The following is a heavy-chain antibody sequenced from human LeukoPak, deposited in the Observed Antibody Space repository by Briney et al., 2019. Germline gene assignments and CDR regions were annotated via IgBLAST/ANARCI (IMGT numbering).Heavy chain of an antibody. CDR3: ARGQTAFDP. CDR2: IKQDGSQK. V-gene: IGHV3-7*01. J-gene: IGHJ5*02. D-gene: IGHD1-1*01. CDR1: GFAFGNYW. Sequence: GGSLRLSCKVSGFAFGNYWMSWVRQTPGKGLEWVANIKQDGSQKYCVDSVKGRFTISRDNAKNSLYLQMNSLRAEDTAVYYCARGQTAFDPWGQGTLVTVSS.